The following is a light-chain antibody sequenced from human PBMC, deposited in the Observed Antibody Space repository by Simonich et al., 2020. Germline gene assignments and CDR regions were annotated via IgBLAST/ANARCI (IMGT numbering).Light chain of an antibody. CDR2: WAS. CDR1: QSVLYSSNNKNY. V-gene: IGKV4-1*01. J-gene: IGKJ4*01. CDR3: QQYYSTPLT. Sequence: DIVMTQSPDSLAVSLGERATINCKSSQSVLYSSNNKNYLAWYQKKPGQPPKRLIYWASTRESGFPDRFSGSGSGTDFTLTISSLQAEDVAVYYCQQYYSTPLTFGGGTKVEIK.